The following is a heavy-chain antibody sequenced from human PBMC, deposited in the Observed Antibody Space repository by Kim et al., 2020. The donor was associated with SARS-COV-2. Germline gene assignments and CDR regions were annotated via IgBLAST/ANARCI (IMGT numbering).Heavy chain of an antibody. Sequence: QKFQGRVTMTRDTSTSTVYMELSSLRSEDTAVYYCAREDMDYYDSSGYLYWGQGTLVTVSS. V-gene: IGHV1-46*01. D-gene: IGHD3-22*01. J-gene: IGHJ4*02. CDR3: AREDMDYYDSSGYLY.